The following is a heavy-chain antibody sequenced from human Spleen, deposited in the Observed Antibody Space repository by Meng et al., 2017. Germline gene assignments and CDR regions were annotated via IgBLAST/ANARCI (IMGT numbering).Heavy chain of an antibody. V-gene: IGHV3-23*01. CDR1: GFTFSSYA. Sequence: GGSLRLSCAASGFTFSSYAMCWVRQAPGKGLEWVSAISGSGGSTYYADPVKGRFTISRDNSKNTLYLQIISLGAEDTAVYSCTRGFPVTLYYLDYWGQGTLVTVSS. J-gene: IGHJ4*02. D-gene: IGHD4-23*01. CDR3: TRGFPVTLYYLDY. CDR2: ISGSGGST.